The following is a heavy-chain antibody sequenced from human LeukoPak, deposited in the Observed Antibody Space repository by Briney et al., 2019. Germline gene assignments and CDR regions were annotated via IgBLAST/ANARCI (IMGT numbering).Heavy chain of an antibody. J-gene: IGHJ3*02. CDR3: AKDGGSNYYDNDAFDI. V-gene: IGHV3-48*01. CDR1: GFTFSSYS. CDR2: ISSSSSTI. D-gene: IGHD3-22*01. Sequence: GGSLRLSCAASGFTFSSYSMNWVRQAPGKGLEWVSYISSSSSTIYYADSVKGRFTISRDNAKNSLYLQMNSLRAEDTAVYYCAKDGGSNYYDNDAFDIWGQGTMVTVSS.